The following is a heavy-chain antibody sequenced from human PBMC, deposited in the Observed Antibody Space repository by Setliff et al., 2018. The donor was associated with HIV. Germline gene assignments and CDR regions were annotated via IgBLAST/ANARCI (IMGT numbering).Heavy chain of an antibody. D-gene: IGHD3-22*01. CDR3: ARAQPSEPSSG. CDR2: INSAGSST. CDR1: GFTFSSYW. J-gene: IGHJ4*02. Sequence: GESLKISCAASGFTFSSYWMHWVRQAPGKGLVWVSSINSAGSSTNYADSVKGRFTISRDNAKNTLYLQMNSLRAEDTAVYYCARAQPSEPSSGWGQGALVTVSS. V-gene: IGHV3-74*01.